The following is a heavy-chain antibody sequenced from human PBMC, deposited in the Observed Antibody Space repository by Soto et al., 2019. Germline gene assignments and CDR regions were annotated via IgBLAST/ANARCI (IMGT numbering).Heavy chain of an antibody. V-gene: IGHV3-23*01. CDR1: GFSFSRYA. CDR3: VKQGYTYGLIYWYFDL. D-gene: IGHD2-15*01. Sequence: EVQLLESGGDLVQPGGSLRLSCVASGFSFSRYAMSWVRQAPGRGLEWGAGLSGSGTDTYFADSVQGRITISRDNSKNTLSLELSFVTADDTATYFCVKQGYTYGLIYWYFDLWGRGTLVTVSS. J-gene: IGHJ2*01. CDR2: LSGSGTDT.